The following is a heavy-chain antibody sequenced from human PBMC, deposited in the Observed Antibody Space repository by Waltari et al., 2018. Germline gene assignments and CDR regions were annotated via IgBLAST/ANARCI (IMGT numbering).Heavy chain of an antibody. CDR2: INPKNGDT. J-gene: IGHJ4*02. CDR3: LRDSSGSHFDY. Sequence: LVQSGAEVKKPGASVKVSCKASGYTFTGYAILWVPQAPGQGLEWMGRINPKNGDTHYAQKFQGRVAMTTDTSTNTAFMELHSLRSDDTAVYYCLRDSSGSHFDYWGQGTLVTVSS. CDR1: GYTFTGYA. V-gene: IGHV1-2*06. D-gene: IGHD3-22*01.